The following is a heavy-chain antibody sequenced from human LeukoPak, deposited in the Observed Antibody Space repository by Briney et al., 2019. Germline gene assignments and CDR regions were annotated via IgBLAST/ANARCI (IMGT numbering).Heavy chain of an antibody. CDR3: AKAPVTTCSGAYCYPFDY. CDR1: GFTLSSYA. CDR2: ISVSGNT. J-gene: IGHJ4*02. V-gene: IGHV3-23*01. D-gene: IGHD2-21*01. Sequence: GGSLRLSCAASGFTLSSYAMSWVRQAPGKGLEWVSAISVSGNTYHADSVKGRFTISRDSSKNTPYLQMNRLRAEDAAVYYCAKAPVTTCSGAYCYPFDYWGQGTLVTVSS.